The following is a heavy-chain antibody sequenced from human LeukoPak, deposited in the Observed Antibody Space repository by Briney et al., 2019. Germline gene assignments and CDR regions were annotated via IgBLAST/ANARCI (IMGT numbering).Heavy chain of an antibody. Sequence: SETLSLTCAVSGYSISSGYYWGWIRQPPGKGLEWIGSIYHSGSTYYNPSLKSRVTISVDTSKNQFSLKLSSVTAADTAVYYCATKIITMIVVADDAFDIWGQGTMVTVSS. CDR3: ATKIITMIVVADDAFDI. J-gene: IGHJ3*02. V-gene: IGHV4-38-2*01. CDR1: GYSISSGYY. D-gene: IGHD3-22*01. CDR2: IYHSGST.